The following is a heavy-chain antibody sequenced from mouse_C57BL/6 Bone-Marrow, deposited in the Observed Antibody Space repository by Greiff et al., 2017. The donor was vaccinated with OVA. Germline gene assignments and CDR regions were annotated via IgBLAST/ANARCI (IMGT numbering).Heavy chain of an antibody. CDR1: GYSITSGYY. Sequence: EVQLQESGPGLVKPSQSLSLTCSVTGYSITSGYYWNWIRQFPGNHLEWMGYISYDGSNNYNPSLKNRISITRDTAKNQFFLKLNSVTTEDTATYYCARDGYYVRYWGQGTTLTVSS. V-gene: IGHV3-6*01. D-gene: IGHD2-3*01. J-gene: IGHJ2*01. CDR3: ARDGYYVRY. CDR2: ISYDGSN.